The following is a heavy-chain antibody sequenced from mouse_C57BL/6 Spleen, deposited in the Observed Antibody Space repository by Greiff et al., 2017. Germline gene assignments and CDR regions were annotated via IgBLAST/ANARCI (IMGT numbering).Heavy chain of an antibody. Sequence: GGGLVQPKGSLTLSCAASGFSFNTYAMNWVRQAPGKGLGWVARIRIKSNNYASYYADSVKDRFTISRDDSDSMLYLQMNNLKTEDTAMYSCVRQGGYYGGYSMDYWGQGTSLTVSS. CDR2: IRIKSNNYAS. J-gene: IGHJ4*01. CDR3: VRQGGYYGGYSMDY. V-gene: IGHV10-1*01. D-gene: IGHD1-1*01. CDR1: GFSFNTYA.